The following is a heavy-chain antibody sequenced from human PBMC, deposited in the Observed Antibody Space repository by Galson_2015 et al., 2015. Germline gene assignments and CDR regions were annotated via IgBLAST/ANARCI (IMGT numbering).Heavy chain of an antibody. Sequence: SLRLSCAASGFTFSSYAMHWVRQAPGKGLEWVAVISYDGSNKYYADSVKGRFTISRDNSKNTLYLQMNSLRAEDTAVYYCARDFSIAVAGTVYYYYYMDVWGKGTTVTVSS. J-gene: IGHJ6*03. CDR2: ISYDGSNK. D-gene: IGHD6-19*01. V-gene: IGHV3-30-3*01. CDR3: ARDFSIAVAGTVYYYYYMDV. CDR1: GFTFSSYA.